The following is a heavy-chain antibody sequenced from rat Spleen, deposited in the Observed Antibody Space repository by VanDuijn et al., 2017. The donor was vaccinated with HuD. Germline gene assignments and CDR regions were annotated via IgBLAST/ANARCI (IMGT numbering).Heavy chain of an antibody. J-gene: IGHJ2*01. D-gene: IGHD1-2*01. CDR3: ARADIASISSDGI. Sequence: QLXXSGPGLXXXSXXXSLXXXVSXXXLXXXGVXXXRQPSRKGLDGTGVIWGDGNSNYNSALKSRLSISRDTSKSQVYLKVNSLQTGDTATYYCARADIASISSDGIWGQGVMVTVSS. CDR2: IWGDGNS. CDR1: XXXLXXXG. V-gene: IGHV2-13*01.